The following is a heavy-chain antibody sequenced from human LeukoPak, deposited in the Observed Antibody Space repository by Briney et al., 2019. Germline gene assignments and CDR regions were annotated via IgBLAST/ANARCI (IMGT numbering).Heavy chain of an antibody. J-gene: IGHJ4*02. CDR3: ARGAVGATLDY. CDR2: ISSNGGST. V-gene: IGHV3-64*01. CDR1: GFTFSSYA. D-gene: IGHD1-26*01. Sequence: GGSLRLSCAASGFTFSSYAMHWVRQAPGKGLEYVSAISSNGGSTYYANSVKGRFTISRDNSKNTLYLQMGSLRAEDMAVYYCARGAVGATLDYWGQGTLVTVSS.